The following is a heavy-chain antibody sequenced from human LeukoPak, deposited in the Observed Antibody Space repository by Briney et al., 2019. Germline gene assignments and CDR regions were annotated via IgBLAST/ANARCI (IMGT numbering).Heavy chain of an antibody. D-gene: IGHD3-16*01. CDR1: GFTFRIYA. CDR2: ISGSGGYI. CDR3: VKFRGVTDHYYYHMDV. V-gene: IGHV3-23*01. Sequence: GGSLRLSCAASGFTFRIYAMTWVRQAPGKGLEWVSGISGSGGYIYSADSVKGRFTISRDNSKNTVYLQMNSLRVEDTAVYYCVKFRGVTDHYYYHMDVWGKGTTVTVSS. J-gene: IGHJ6*03.